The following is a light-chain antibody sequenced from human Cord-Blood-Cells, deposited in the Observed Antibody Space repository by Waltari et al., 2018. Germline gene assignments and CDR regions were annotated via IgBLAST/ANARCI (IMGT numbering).Light chain of an antibody. V-gene: IGLV2-23*01. CDR1: SSDFGSYNL. CDR2: EGS. CDR3: CSYAGSSSYV. Sequence: QSALTQPASVSGSPGQSITISCTGTSSDFGSYNLVSWYQQHPGKAPKLMIYEGSKRPSWVSNRFSGSKSGNTASLTISGLQAEDEADYYCCSYAGSSSYVFGTGTKVTVL. J-gene: IGLJ1*01.